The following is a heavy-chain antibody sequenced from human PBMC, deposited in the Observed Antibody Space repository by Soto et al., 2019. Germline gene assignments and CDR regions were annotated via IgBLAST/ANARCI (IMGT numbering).Heavy chain of an antibody. CDR2: IDTSGDAM. V-gene: IGHV3-48*03. J-gene: IGHJ4*02. CDR3: ARESIGCGGDCLDY. Sequence: PGGSLRLSCAVSGFTFSNCEWNWVRQAPGKGLEWISYIDTSGDAMFYADSVKGRFAVSRDNTMNSLYLQMNSLRAEDTAAYYCARESIGCGGDCLDYWGQGTLVTVSS. D-gene: IGHD2-21*01. CDR1: GFTFSNCE.